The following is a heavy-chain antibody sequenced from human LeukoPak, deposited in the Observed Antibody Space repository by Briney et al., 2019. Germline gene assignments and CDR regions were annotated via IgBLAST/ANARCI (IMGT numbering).Heavy chain of an antibody. CDR3: AREQTSYYDILTGYRYFDY. CDR2: IYYSGST. D-gene: IGHD3-9*01. J-gene: IGHJ4*02. Sequence: SETLSLTCTVSGGSVSSGSYYWRWIRQPPGKGLEWIGYIYYSGSTNYNPSLKSRVTISVDTSKNQFSLKLSSVTAADTAVYYCAREQTSYYDILTGYRYFDYWGQGTLVTVSS. V-gene: IGHV4-61*01. CDR1: GGSVSSGSYY.